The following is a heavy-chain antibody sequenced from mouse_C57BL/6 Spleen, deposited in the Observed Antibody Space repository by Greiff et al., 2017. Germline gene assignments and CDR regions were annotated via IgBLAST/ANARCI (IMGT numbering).Heavy chain of an antibody. CDR1: GFTFSDYG. CDR2: ISSGSSTI. J-gene: IGHJ4*01. V-gene: IGHV5-17*01. CDR3: ARRCSYSYYYAMDY. Sequence: EVLLVESGGGLVKPGGSLKLSCAASGFTFSDYGMHWVRQAPEKGLEWVAYISSGSSTIYYADTVKGRVTISRDNAKNTLFLQLTSLRSEDTAMYYCARRCSYSYYYAMDYWGQGTSVTVSS. D-gene: IGHD1-1*01.